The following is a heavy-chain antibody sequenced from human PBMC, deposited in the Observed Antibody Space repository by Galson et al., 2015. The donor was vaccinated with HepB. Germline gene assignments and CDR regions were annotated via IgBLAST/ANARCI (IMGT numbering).Heavy chain of an antibody. CDR3: ARDEDYYGSGSYYTDYYYYGMDV. Sequence: SVKVSCKASGGTFSSYTISWVRQAPGQGLEWMGRIIPILGIANYAQKFQGRVTITADKSTSTAHMELSSLRSEDTAVYYCARDEDYYGSGSYYTDYYYYGMDVWGQGTTVTVSS. CDR2: IIPILGIA. CDR1: GGTFSSYT. J-gene: IGHJ6*02. V-gene: IGHV1-69*04. D-gene: IGHD3-10*01.